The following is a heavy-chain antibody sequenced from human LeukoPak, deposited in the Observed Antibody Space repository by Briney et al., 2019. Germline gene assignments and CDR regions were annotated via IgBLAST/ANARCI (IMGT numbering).Heavy chain of an antibody. Sequence: GGSLRLSCAASGFTFSNYWMSWVRQAPGKGLEWVSAISGSGGSTYYADSVKGRFTISRDNSKSTLYLQMNSLRAEDTAVYYCAKSLIAARNFDYWGQGTLVTVSS. CDR2: ISGSGGST. CDR3: AKSLIAARNFDY. V-gene: IGHV3-23*01. D-gene: IGHD6-6*01. CDR1: GFTFSNYW. J-gene: IGHJ4*02.